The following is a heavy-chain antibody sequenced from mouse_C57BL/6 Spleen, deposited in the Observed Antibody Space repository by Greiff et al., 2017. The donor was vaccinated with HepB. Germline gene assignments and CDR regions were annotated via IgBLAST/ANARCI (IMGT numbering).Heavy chain of an antibody. V-gene: IGHV1-64*01. J-gene: IGHJ1*03. CDR2: IHPNSGST. CDR3: ATRPFTTVVATEYFDV. Sequence: VQLQQPGAELVKPGASVKLSCKASGYTFTSYWMHWVKQRPGQGLEWIGMIHPNSGSTNYNEKFKSKATLTVDKSSSTAYMQLSSLTSEDSAVYYCATRPFTTVVATEYFDVWGTGTTVTVSS. D-gene: IGHD1-1*01. CDR1: GYTFTSYW.